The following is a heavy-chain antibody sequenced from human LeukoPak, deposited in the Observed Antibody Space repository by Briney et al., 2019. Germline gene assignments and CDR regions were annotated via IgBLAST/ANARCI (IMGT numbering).Heavy chain of an antibody. CDR3: AREAVAGASFDL. J-gene: IGHJ2*01. CDR2: IYYSGST. V-gene: IGHV4-59*08. D-gene: IGHD6-19*01. CDR1: GGPISSYY. Sequence: PSETLSLTCTVPGGPISSYYWSWLRQPPGKGLEWIGYIYYSGSTNYNPSLKSRVTISVDTSKNQFSLKLSSVTAADTAVYYCAREAVAGASFDLWGRGTLVTVSS.